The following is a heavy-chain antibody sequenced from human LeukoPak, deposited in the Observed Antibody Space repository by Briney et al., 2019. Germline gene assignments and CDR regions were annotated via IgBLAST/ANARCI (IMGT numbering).Heavy chain of an antibody. CDR3: ARRFCSSAGCHRTFNSFDP. V-gene: IGHV4-59*01. Sequence: SETLSRTCTVSGDSINDYYWTWIRQPPGKGLEWIGYIYYSGTTTYNPSLRSRVTISLDTSKNQFSLKLTSVTAADTAVYYCARRFCSSAGCHRTFNSFDPWGQGTLVTVSS. CDR2: IYYSGTT. J-gene: IGHJ5*02. CDR1: GDSINDYY. D-gene: IGHD2-2*01.